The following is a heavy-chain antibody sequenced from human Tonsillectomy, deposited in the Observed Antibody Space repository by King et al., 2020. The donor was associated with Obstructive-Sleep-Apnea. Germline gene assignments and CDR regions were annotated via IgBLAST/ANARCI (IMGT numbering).Heavy chain of an antibody. CDR2: INPNSGGT. D-gene: IGHD5-18*01. CDR1: GYTFSDYY. V-gene: IGHV1-2*02. Sequence: QLVQSGAEVKKPGASVKVSCKASGYTFSDYYIHWVRQAPGQGLEWMGWINPNSGGTNFAQTFQGRGTMTRDTSIRTANMDLRGLRSDVTAVYYCALWLSGYFDYWGQGTLVTVSS. J-gene: IGHJ4*02. CDR3: ALWLSGYFDY.